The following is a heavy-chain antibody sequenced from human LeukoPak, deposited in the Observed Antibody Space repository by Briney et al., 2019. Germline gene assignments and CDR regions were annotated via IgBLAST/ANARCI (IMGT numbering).Heavy chain of an antibody. Sequence: WIGYIYYSGSTNYNPSLKSRVTISVDTSKNQFSLKLSSVTAADTAVYYCARVGADYAFDIWGQGTMVTVSS. CDR3: ARVGADYAFDI. D-gene: IGHD3-16*01. CDR2: IYYSGST. V-gene: IGHV4-59*01. J-gene: IGHJ3*02.